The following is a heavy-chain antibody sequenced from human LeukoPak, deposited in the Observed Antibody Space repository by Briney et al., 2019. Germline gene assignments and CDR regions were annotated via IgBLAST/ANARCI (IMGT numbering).Heavy chain of an antibody. CDR2: ISWNSGSI. V-gene: IGHV3-9*03. Sequence: PGGSLRLSCAASGFTFDDYAMHWVRQAPGKGLEWVSGISWNSGSIGYADSVKGRFTISRDNAKNSLYLQMNSLRAEDMALYYCAKMRYDSSGRLSTDAFDIWGQGTMVTVSS. CDR3: AKMRYDSSGRLSTDAFDI. CDR1: GFTFDDYA. J-gene: IGHJ3*02. D-gene: IGHD3-22*01.